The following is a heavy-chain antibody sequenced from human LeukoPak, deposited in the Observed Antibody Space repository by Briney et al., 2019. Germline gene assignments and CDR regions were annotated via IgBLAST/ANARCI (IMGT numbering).Heavy chain of an antibody. J-gene: IGHJ1*01. CDR2: ISSISSYI. Sequence: GGSLRLSCAASGFTFSSYGMNWVRQAPGKGLEWVSSISSISSYIYYADSVKGRFNISRDNAKNSLYLQMNSLRAEDTAMYYCAIGVEFLEWSEYFQHWGQGTLVTVSS. D-gene: IGHD3-3*02. V-gene: IGHV3-21*01. CDR1: GFTFSSYG. CDR3: AIGVEFLEWSEYFQH.